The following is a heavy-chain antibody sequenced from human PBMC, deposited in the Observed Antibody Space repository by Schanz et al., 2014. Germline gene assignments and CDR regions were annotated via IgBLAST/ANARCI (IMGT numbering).Heavy chain of an antibody. Sequence: QVQLVQSGPAVKKPGASMKVSCLASGYSFTEYFLHWVRQAPGQGLEWMGWINPNSGATNYEQKCKGSVTLTSDTSISTAFMELSGLTSDDTATYFCARARYTGYDGSGYWGQGTLLIVSS. CDR3: ARARYTGYDGSGY. V-gene: IGHV1-2*02. CDR2: INPNSGAT. CDR1: GYSFTEYF. J-gene: IGHJ4*02. D-gene: IGHD5-12*01.